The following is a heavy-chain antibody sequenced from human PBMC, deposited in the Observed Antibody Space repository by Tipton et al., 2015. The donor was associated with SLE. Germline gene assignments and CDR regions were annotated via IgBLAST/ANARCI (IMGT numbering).Heavy chain of an antibody. CDR1: GGSISGHY. V-gene: IGHV4-59*08. CDR3: ATGYGDDDFYYYYYMDV. Sequence: TLSLTCTVSGGSISGHYLSWIRQPPGKGLEYIGFIYYSVTTHYNPSLKSRVPISADTSKNQFSLNLYSATASDTAVYYCATGYGDDDFYYYYYMDVWGKGITVTVSS. D-gene: IGHD4-17*01. CDR2: IYYSVTT. J-gene: IGHJ6*03.